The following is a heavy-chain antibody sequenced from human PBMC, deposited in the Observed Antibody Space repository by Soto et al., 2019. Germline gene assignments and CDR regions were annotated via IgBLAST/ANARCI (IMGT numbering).Heavy chain of an antibody. Sequence: QVQLVESGGGVVQPGRSLRLSCAASGFTFSSYGMHWVRQAPGKGLEWVAVISYDGSNKYYADSVKGRFTISRDNSKNTLYLQMNSLRAEDTAVYYCAKDCSGYCSGVSCFFGMDVWGQGTTVTVSS. CDR3: AKDCSGYCSGVSCFFGMDV. CDR1: GFTFSSYG. D-gene: IGHD2-15*01. CDR2: ISYDGSNK. V-gene: IGHV3-30*18. J-gene: IGHJ6*02.